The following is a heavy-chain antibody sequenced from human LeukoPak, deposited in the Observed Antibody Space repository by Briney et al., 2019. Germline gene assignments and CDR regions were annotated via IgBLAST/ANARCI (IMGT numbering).Heavy chain of an antibody. J-gene: IGHJ4*02. CDR2: IYYSGST. Sequence: PSETLSLTCTVSGDSISSSSFYWGWIRQPPGKGLEWIGSIYYSGSTYYNTSLKSRVTISVDTSKNEFSLKLSSVTAADTAVYYCARHRGYCSSTSCYHFDYWGQGTLATVSS. CDR1: GDSISSSSFY. CDR3: ARHRGYCSSTSCYHFDY. D-gene: IGHD2-2*01. V-gene: IGHV4-39*01.